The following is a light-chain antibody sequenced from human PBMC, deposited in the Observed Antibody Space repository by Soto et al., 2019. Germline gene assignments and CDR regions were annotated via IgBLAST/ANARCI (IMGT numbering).Light chain of an antibody. J-gene: IGKJ1*01. CDR3: HQYDSSPRT. Sequence: EIVLTQSPGTLSLSPGERATLSCRASQSVNSYLAWYQQKPGQAPRLLVYGASSRATGIPDRFSGSGSGADFTLTISRLEPEAFAVYYCHQYDSSPRTFGQGTKVEIK. V-gene: IGKV3-20*01. CDR1: QSVNSY. CDR2: GAS.